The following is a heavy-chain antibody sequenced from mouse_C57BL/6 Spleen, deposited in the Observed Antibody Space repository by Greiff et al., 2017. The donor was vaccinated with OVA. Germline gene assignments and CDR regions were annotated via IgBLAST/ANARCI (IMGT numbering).Heavy chain of an antibody. J-gene: IGHJ4*01. V-gene: IGHV1-81*01. Sequence: VQGVESGAELARPGASVKLSCKASGYTFTSYGISWVKQRTGQGLEWIGEIYPRSGTPYYNEKFKGKATLTADTSSSTSYMELRSLTSEDSAIECCARSPYYYDAMDYWGQGTSVTVSS. D-gene: IGHD1-1*02. CDR2: IYPRSGTP. CDR3: ARSPYYYDAMDY. CDR1: GYTFTSYG.